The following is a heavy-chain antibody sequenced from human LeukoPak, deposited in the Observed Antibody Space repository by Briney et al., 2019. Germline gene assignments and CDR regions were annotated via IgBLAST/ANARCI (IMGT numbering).Heavy chain of an antibody. Sequence: TGGSLRLSCAASGFTFTSYAMNWVRQAPGKGLECVLSISGGGGSPYYADSVKDRFTISRDNSKNTLFLQMNSLRVDDTSVYSCAMDQELQPFHYWGQGTLVTVSS. CDR1: GFTFTSYA. J-gene: IGHJ4*02. V-gene: IGHV3-23*01. D-gene: IGHD2-15*01. CDR2: ISGGGGSP. CDR3: AMDQELQPFHY.